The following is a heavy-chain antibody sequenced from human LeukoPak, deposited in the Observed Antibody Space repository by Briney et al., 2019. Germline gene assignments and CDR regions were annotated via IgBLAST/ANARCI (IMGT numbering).Heavy chain of an antibody. CDR2: IYYSGSP. V-gene: IGHV4-39*01. CDR1: FGSISSSSYY. Sequence: PSETLSLTCTFCFGSISSSSYYWGWIRQPPGKGLEWVGSIYYSGSPYYNPSLKSRFTVSVDTSKDQFSLKLSSVTAADTAVYYCARHRYYYGSGSYWVDYWGQGTLVTVSS. D-gene: IGHD3-10*01. J-gene: IGHJ4*02. CDR3: ARHRYYYGSGSYWVDY.